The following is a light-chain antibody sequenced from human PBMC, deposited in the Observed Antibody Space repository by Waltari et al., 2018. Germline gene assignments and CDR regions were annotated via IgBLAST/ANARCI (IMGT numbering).Light chain of an antibody. J-gene: IGLJ2*01. Sequence: QSALTQPASVSGFPGQSITIPCNGTRSDAGRYNYVSWYRHHPGEAPKRMLYDVTNRPAGVSNRFSGSKSGNTASLTISGLQAEDEADYYCSSYTTSSTVVFGGGTKLTVL. V-gene: IGLV2-14*03. CDR2: DVT. CDR1: RSDAGRYNY. CDR3: SSYTTSSTVV.